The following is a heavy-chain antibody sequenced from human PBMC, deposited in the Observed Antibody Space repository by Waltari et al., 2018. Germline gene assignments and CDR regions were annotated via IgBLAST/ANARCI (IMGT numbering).Heavy chain of an antibody. CDR1: GGSFSGYY. CDR2: INHSGST. Sequence: QVQLQQWGAGLLKPSETLSLTCAVYGGSFSGYYWSWIRQPPGKGLEWIGEINHSGSTNYNPSLKGRVTISVDTSKNQFSLKLSSVTAADTAVYYCARGGWGVTPFHYSSSHYYMDVWGKGTTVTVSS. CDR3: ARGGWGVTPFHYSSSHYYMDV. V-gene: IGHV4-34*01. J-gene: IGHJ6*03. D-gene: IGHD4-4*01.